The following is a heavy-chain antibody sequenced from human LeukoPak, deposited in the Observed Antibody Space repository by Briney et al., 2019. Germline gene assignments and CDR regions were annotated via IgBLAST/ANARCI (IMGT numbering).Heavy chain of an antibody. CDR3: ASLRSGYYYGSGSYFRT. CDR1: GYTFTSYA. V-gene: IGHV7-4-1*02. Sequence: ASVKVSCKASGYTFTSYAMNWVRQAPGQGLEWMGWINTNTGNPTYAKGFTGRFVFSLDTSVSTAYLQISSLKAEDTAVYYCASLRSGYYYGSGSYFRTWGQGTMVTVSS. CDR2: INTNTGNP. D-gene: IGHD3-10*01. J-gene: IGHJ3*01.